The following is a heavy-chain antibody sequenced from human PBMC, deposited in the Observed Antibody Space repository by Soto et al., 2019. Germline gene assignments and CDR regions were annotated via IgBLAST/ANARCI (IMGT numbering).Heavy chain of an antibody. V-gene: IGHV4-34*01. CDR2: INHSGST. Sequence: QVQLQQWGAGLLKPSETLSLTCAVYGGSFSGYYWSWIRQPPGKGLEWIGEINHSGSTNYNPSLKSRVTISVDTSKNQFSLKLSSVTAADTAVYYCARGRLGYSYGERPPYYFDYWAREPWSPSPQ. CDR1: GGSFSGYY. J-gene: IGHJ4*02. CDR3: ARGRLGYSYGERPPYYFDY. D-gene: IGHD5-18*01.